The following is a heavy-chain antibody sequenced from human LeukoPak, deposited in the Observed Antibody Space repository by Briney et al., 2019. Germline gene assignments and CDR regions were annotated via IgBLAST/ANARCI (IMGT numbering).Heavy chain of an antibody. V-gene: IGHV3-33*01. CDR3: ARDHCDYDRSSYCFDY. CDR2: IWNDGSKK. CDR1: TFTFSSYG. D-gene: IGHD3-22*01. J-gene: IGHJ4*02. Sequence: PGRSLRLSCAASTFTFSSYGLHWVRQPPGKGLEWVAVIWNDGSKKYYADSVKGRFTISRDNSKNTLYLQMNSLRAEDTAVYYCARDHCDYDRSSYCFDYWGQGTLVTVSS.